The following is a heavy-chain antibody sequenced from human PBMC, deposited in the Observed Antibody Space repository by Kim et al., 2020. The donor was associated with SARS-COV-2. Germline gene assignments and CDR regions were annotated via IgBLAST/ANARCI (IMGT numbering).Heavy chain of an antibody. CDR2: ISSSSSYI. D-gene: IGHD4-17*01. Sequence: GGSLRLSCAASGFTFSSYSMNWVRQAPGKGLEWVSSISSSSSYIYYADSVKGRFTISRDNAKNSLYLQMNSLRAEDTAVYYCARGAGDYFSPFYYYGMDVWGQGTTVTVSS. CDR1: GFTFSSYS. V-gene: IGHV3-21*01. J-gene: IGHJ6*02. CDR3: ARGAGDYFSPFYYYGMDV.